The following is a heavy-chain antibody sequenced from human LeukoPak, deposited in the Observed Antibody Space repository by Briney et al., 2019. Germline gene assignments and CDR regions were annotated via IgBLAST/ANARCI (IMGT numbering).Heavy chain of an antibody. CDR2: IYTSGST. CDR1: GGSISSGGYY. Sequence: PSETLSLTCTVSGGSISSGGYYWSWIRQPAGKGLEWIGRIYTSGSTNYNPSLKSRVTISVDTSKNQFSLKLSSVTAADTAVYYCARAMPSGDAFDIWGQGTMVTVSS. CDR3: ARAMPSGDAFDI. V-gene: IGHV4-61*02. J-gene: IGHJ3*02. D-gene: IGHD3-10*01.